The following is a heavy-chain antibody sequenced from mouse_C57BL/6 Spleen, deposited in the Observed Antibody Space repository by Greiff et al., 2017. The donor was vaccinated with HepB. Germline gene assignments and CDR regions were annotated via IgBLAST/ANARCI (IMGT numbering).Heavy chain of an antibody. CDR2: IYPGDGDT. CDR1: GYAFSSYW. V-gene: IGHV1-80*01. Sequence: QVQLQQSGAELVKPGASVKISCKASGYAFSSYWMNWVKQRPGKGLEWIGQIYPGDGDTNYNGKFKGKATLTADKSSSTAYMQLSSLTSEDSAVYFCARALDSSGYDAMDYWGQGTSVTVSS. CDR3: ARALDSSGYDAMDY. J-gene: IGHJ4*01. D-gene: IGHD3-2*02.